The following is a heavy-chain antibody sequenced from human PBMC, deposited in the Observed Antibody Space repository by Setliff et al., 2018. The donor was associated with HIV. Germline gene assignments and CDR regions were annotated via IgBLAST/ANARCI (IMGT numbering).Heavy chain of an antibody. J-gene: IGHJ4*02. CDR1: GFTFSSYA. Sequence: GGSLRLSCAASGFTFSSYAMSWVRQAPGKGLDWVSAISSSGGTTYFADTVKGRFTISRDNSKNTLYLQMDSLRVEDTALYYCAKARSSNNMPLDYWGQGTLVTVSS. D-gene: IGHD2-2*01. CDR3: AKARSSNNMPLDY. CDR2: ISSSGGTT. V-gene: IGHV3-23*01.